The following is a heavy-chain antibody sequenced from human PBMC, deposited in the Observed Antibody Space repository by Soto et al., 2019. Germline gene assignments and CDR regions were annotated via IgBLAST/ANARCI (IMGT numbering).Heavy chain of an antibody. CDR3: ARDPGNSGYFDL. CDR2: IYYSGST. Sequence: KPSETLSLTCTVSGGSISSGGYYWSWIRQHPGKGLEWIGYIYYSGSTYYNPSLKSRVTISVDTSKNQFSLKLSSVTAADTAVYYCARDPGNSGYFDLWGRGTLVTVS. CDR1: GGSISSGGYY. V-gene: IGHV4-31*03. J-gene: IGHJ2*01. D-gene: IGHD4-4*01.